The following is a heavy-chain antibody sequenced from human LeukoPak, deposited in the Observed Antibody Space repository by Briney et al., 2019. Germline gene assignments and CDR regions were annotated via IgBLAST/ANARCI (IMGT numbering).Heavy chain of an antibody. V-gene: IGHV3-21*01. CDR1: GFTFSSYS. Sequence: GGSLRLSCAASGFTFSSYSMNWVRQAPGKGLEWVSSISSSSYIYYADSVKGRFTISRDNAKNSLYLQMNSLRAEDTAVYYCARAHPDYAADYWGQGTLVTVSS. J-gene: IGHJ4*02. CDR3: ARAHPDYAADY. D-gene: IGHD4-17*01. CDR2: ISSSSYI.